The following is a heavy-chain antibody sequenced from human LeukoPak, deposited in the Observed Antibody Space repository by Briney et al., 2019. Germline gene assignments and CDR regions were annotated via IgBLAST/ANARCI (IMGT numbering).Heavy chain of an antibody. J-gene: IGHJ4*02. Sequence: GALRLSCAASGFTLSRYSMNWVRQAPGKGLEWVSSISSGSSYIYYAGSVKGRFTISRDNAKNSLYLQMNSLRAEDTAVYYCARLREIPVFGVVTKSTSYFDYWGQGTLVTVSS. V-gene: IGHV3-21*01. D-gene: IGHD3-3*01. CDR1: GFTLSRYS. CDR3: ARLREIPVFGVVTKSTSYFDY. CDR2: ISSGSSYI.